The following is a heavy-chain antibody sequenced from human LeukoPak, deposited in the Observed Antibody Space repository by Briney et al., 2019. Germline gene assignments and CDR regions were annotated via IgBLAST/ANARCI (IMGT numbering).Heavy chain of an antibody. D-gene: IGHD3-22*01. CDR2: IYPGDSDT. J-gene: IGHJ4*02. Sequence: GESLKISCKGSGYSFSNYWIGWVRQMPGKGLEWMGIIYPGDSDTRYRSSFQGQVTISADKSISTAYLQWSSLKASDTAMYYCARRGSDYDSSGYYYEGYWGQGTLVTVSS. CDR1: GYSFSNYW. CDR3: ARRGSDYDSSGYYYEGY. V-gene: IGHV5-51*01.